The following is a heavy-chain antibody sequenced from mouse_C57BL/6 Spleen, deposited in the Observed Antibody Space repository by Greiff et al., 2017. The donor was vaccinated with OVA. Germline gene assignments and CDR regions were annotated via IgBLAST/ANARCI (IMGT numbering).Heavy chain of an antibody. D-gene: IGHD4-1*01. V-gene: IGHV5-17*01. CDR1: GFTFSDYG. J-gene: IGHJ1*03. CDR2: ISSGSSTL. Sequence: EVKVVESGGGLVKPGGSLKLSCAASGFTFSDYGMHWVRQAPEKGLEWVAYISSGSSTLYYADTVKGRFTISRDNAKNTLFLQMTSLRSEDTAMYYCARRTGTGYWYFDVWGTGTTVTVSS. CDR3: ARRTGTGYWYFDV.